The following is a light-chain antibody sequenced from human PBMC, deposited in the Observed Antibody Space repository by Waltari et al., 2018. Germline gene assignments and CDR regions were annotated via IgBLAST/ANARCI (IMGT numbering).Light chain of an antibody. V-gene: IGLV2-14*01. CDR1: SSDVGGYNY. Sequence: QSALTQPASVSGSPGQSITISCTGTSSDVGGYNYVSWYQQHPGKAPKPMIFDVTTRPSGVSKRFSGSKSGDTASLTISGLQAEDEADYYCSSYTSTSTFVFGTGTNVTVL. CDR3: SSYTSTSTFV. CDR2: DVT. J-gene: IGLJ1*01.